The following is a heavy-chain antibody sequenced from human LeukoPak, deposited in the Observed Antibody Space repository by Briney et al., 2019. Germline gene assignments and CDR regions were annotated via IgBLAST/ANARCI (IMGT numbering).Heavy chain of an antibody. J-gene: IGHJ1*01. V-gene: IGHV3-9*01. CDR3: AKGDSGSYYFSYFQH. CDR2: ISWNSGSI. Sequence: PGGSLRLSCAASGFTFDDYAMHWVRQAPGKGLEWVSGISWNSGSIGYADSVKGRFTISRDNAKNSLYLQMNSLRAEDTALYYCAKGDSGSYYFSYFQHWGQGTLVTVSS. D-gene: IGHD1-26*01. CDR1: GFTFDDYA.